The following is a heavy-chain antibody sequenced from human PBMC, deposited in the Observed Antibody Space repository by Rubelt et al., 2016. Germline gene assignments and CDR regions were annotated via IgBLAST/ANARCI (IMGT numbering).Heavy chain of an antibody. J-gene: IGHJ3*01. V-gene: IGHV3-7*03. CDR3: AVARAAPAFDV. Sequence: GGSLRPSCSASGYIFSTYWMTRVRQAPGKGLEWVANLRQDGNEKYYVDSVKGRLTISRDNAQNSLYLQMNSLRAGDTAIYYCAVARAAPAFDVWGQGTMVTVSS. CDR2: LRQDGNEK. CDR1: GYIFSTYW.